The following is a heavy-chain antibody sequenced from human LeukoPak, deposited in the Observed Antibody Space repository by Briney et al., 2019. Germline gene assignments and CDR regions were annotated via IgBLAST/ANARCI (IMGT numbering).Heavy chain of an antibody. CDR3: ARGDCSSTSCPGSGSPFDI. D-gene: IGHD2-2*01. J-gene: IGHJ3*02. CDR1: GGSISSYY. CDR2: IYYSGST. V-gene: IGHV4-59*12. Sequence: SETLSLTCTVSGGSISSYYWSWIRQPPGKGLEWIGYIYYSGSTNYNPSLKSRVTISADTSKNQFSLKLSSVTAADTAVYYCARGDCSSTSCPGSGSPFDIWGQGTMVTVSS.